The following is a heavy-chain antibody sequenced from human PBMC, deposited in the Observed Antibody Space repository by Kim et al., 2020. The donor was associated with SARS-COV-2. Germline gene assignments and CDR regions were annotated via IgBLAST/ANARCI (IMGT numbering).Heavy chain of an antibody. CDR3: ARLHVGTAAFDY. J-gene: IGHJ4*02. Sequence: TYYTPSLTSRVTISGDTSKNQFSLKLRSVTAADTAVYYCARLHVGTAAFDYWGQGTLVTVSS. V-gene: IGHV4-39*01. D-gene: IGHD3-16*01. CDR2: T.